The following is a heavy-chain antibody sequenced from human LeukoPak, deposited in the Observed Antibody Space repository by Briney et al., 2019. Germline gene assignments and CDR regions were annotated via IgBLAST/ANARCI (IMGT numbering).Heavy chain of an antibody. CDR1: GFTFSSYG. D-gene: IGHD5-12*01. CDR2: ISGSGGST. V-gene: IGHV3-23*01. CDR3: AKVVSGYHFDY. J-gene: IGHJ4*02. Sequence: GGSLRLSCAASGFTFSSYGMSWVRRAPGKGPEWVSGISGSGGSTYYADSVKGRFTISRDNSQNTLYLQMNTLRAEDTAVYYCAKVVSGYHFDYWGQGTLVTVSS.